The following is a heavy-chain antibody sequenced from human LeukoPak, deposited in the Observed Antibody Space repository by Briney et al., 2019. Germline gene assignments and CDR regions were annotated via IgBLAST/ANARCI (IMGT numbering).Heavy chain of an antibody. CDR2: IKQDGSEK. J-gene: IGHJ6*03. D-gene: IGHD5-24*01. Sequence: GGSLRLSCAASGFTFSNYWMTWVRQTPGKGLEWVANIKQDGSEKYYVDSVKGRFTISRDNTKNSLYLQMNSLRVEDTAVYYCAKDGRDISYYYYYMDVWGKGTTVTVSS. CDR1: GFTFSNYW. CDR3: AKDGRDISYYYYYMDV. V-gene: IGHV3-7*01.